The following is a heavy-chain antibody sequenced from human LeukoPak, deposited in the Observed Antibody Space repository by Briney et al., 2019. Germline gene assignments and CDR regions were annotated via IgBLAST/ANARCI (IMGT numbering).Heavy chain of an antibody. J-gene: IGHJ4*02. V-gene: IGHV1-18*01. CDR1: GYTLINYG. Sequence: ASVKVSCKASGYTLINYGISWVRLAPGQGLEWMGWISAYNGNTKYAQKLQGRVTMTTDTSTSTAYMELRSLRSDDTAVYYCARDQTQIWFGEGLWYFDYWGQGTLVTVSS. CDR2: ISAYNGNT. CDR3: ARDQTQIWFGEGLWYFDY. D-gene: IGHD3-10*01.